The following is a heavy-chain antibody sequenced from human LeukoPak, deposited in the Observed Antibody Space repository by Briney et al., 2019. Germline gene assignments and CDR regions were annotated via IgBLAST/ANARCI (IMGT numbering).Heavy chain of an antibody. Sequence: PSETLSLTCTVSGGSISSYYWSWIRQPPGKGLEWIGYIYYSGSTNYNPSLKSRVTISVDTSKNQFSLKLSSVTAADTAVYYCARHDKNPNSSGHYYYYWGQGTLVTVSS. CDR2: IYYSGST. V-gene: IGHV4-59*08. J-gene: IGHJ4*02. CDR3: ARHDKNPNSSGHYYYY. D-gene: IGHD3-22*01. CDR1: GGSISSYY.